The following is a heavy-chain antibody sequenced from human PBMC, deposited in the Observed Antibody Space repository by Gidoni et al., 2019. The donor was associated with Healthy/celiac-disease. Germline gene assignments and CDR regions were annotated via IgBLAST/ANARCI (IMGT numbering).Heavy chain of an antibody. J-gene: IGHJ4*02. Sequence: QVQLVESGGGVVQPGRSLRLSCEASGFTLSSYGMHWVRQAPGKGLEWVAVISYDGSNKYYADSVKGRFTISRDNSKNTLYLQMNSLRAEDTAVYYCAKDLQYYDFWSGGDYFDYWGQGTLVTVSS. CDR3: AKDLQYYDFWSGGDYFDY. D-gene: IGHD3-3*01. CDR1: GFTLSSYG. CDR2: ISYDGSNK. V-gene: IGHV3-30*18.